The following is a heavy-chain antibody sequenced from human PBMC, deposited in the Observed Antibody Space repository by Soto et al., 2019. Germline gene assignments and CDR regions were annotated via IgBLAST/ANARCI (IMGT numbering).Heavy chain of an antibody. CDR2: ISGSGTGT. D-gene: IGHD2-2*01. Sequence: EVQMLESGGGLVQPGGSLRLSCAASGFTFSSYAMSWVRQAPGKGLEWVSAISGSGTGTYYADSVKGRFTISRDNSNTAVFPQRNCLRAENTAIYYCAKEMPGAESAAMRWLDPWGQGTQVTVSS. J-gene: IGHJ5*02. CDR3: AKEMPGAESAAMRWLDP. V-gene: IGHV3-23*01. CDR1: GFTFSSYA.